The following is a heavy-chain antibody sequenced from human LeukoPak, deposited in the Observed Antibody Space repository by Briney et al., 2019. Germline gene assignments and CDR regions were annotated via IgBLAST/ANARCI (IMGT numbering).Heavy chain of an antibody. D-gene: IGHD4-23*01. CDR1: GGSFSGYY. V-gene: IGHV4-34*01. CDR2: INHSGST. Sequence: SETLSLTCAVYGGSFSGYYWSWIRQPPGKGLEWIGEINHSGSTNYNPSLKSRVSMSVDTSKNHFSLTLTSVTAADTAVYYFARQGYGGNSLDAFHIWGQGTMVTVSS. CDR3: ARQGYGGNSLDAFHI. J-gene: IGHJ3*02.